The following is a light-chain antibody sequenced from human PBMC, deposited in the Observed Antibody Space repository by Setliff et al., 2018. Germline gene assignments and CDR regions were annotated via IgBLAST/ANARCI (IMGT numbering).Light chain of an antibody. V-gene: IGLV2-14*03. CDR2: DVS. Sequence: QSVLTQPASVSGSPGQSITISCSGTSSDVGSYDLVSWYQQHPGKVPKLIIFDVSNRPSGVSHRFSGSKSGNTASLTISGLQADDEADYYCCAYTASTTYDFVNGTKGTVL. CDR3: CAYTASTTYD. CDR1: SSDVGSYDL. J-gene: IGLJ1*01.